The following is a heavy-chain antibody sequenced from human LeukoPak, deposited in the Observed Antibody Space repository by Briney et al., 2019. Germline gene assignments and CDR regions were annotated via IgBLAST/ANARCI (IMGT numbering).Heavy chain of an antibody. CDR2: ISYDGSNK. J-gene: IGHJ3*01. Sequence: GGSLRLSCAASGFTFSNYGMHWVRQAPGKGLEWVAVISYDGSNKYYADSVKGRFTISRDNSKNTLSLQMNSLRVEDTAIYYCAKDIQLSTWGLGTMVTVSS. CDR1: GFTFSNYG. CDR3: AKDIQLST. D-gene: IGHD5-24*01. V-gene: IGHV3-33*05.